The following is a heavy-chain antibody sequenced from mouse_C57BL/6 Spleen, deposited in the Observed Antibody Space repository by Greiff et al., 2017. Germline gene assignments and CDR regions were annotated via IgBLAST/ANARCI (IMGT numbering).Heavy chain of an antibody. D-gene: IGHD3-2*02. Sequence: EVMLVESGGGLVKPGGSLKLSCAASGFTFSSYTMSWVRQTPEKRLEGVATISGGGGNTYYPDSVKGRFTISRDNAKNTLYLQMSSLRSDDTALYYCARQGQLRLTWFAYWGQGTLVTVSA. CDR2: ISGGGGNT. CDR1: GFTFSSYT. CDR3: ARQGQLRLTWFAY. J-gene: IGHJ3*01. V-gene: IGHV5-9*01.